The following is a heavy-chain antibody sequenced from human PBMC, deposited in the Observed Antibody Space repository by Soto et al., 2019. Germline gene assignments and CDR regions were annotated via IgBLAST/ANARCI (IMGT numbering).Heavy chain of an antibody. V-gene: IGHV1-69*13. D-gene: IGHD5-18*01. CDR2: IIPIFGTA. CDR3: ARGGYSYGLMSAPFDY. CDR1: GGTFSSYA. J-gene: IGHJ4*02. Sequence: ASVKVSCKASGGTFSSYAISWVRQAPGQGLEWMGGIIPIFGTANYAQKFQGRVTITADESTSTAYMELSSLRSEDTAVYYCARGGYSYGLMSAPFDYWGQGTLVTVSS.